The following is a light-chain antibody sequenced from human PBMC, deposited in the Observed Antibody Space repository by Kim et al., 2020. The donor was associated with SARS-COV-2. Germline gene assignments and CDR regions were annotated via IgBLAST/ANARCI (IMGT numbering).Light chain of an antibody. Sequence: DIQVTQSPSSVSASVGDRVTITCRAGQTIDTYLNWYQQKPGRAPKLLIYAASSLQSGVPSRFSGSGSGTDFTLTLSSQEPEDFATYYCQQSYSAPYTFGPGTKLEIK. CDR3: QQSYSAPYT. J-gene: IGKJ2*01. CDR2: AAS. V-gene: IGKV1-39*01. CDR1: QTIDTY.